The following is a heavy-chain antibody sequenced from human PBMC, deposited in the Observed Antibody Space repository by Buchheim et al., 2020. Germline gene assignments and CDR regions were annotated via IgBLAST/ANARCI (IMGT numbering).Heavy chain of an antibody. Sequence: EVQLVESGGGLVQPGGSLRLSCAASGFTFSSYSMNWVRQAPGKGLEWVSYISSSSSTIYYADSVKGRFTISRDNAKRSLYLQMNSLTAEDTALYYCARGKGRDFDKWSAYYPPDYWGQGT. V-gene: IGHV3-48*04. D-gene: IGHD3-3*01. CDR2: ISSSSSTI. J-gene: IGHJ4*02. CDR1: GFTFSSYS. CDR3: ARGKGRDFDKWSAYYPPDY.